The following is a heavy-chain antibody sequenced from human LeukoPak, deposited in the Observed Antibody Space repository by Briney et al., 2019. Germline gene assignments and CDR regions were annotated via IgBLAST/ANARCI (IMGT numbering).Heavy chain of an antibody. CDR2: FDPEDGET. CDR3: ATDASIAARPDYYGMDV. J-gene: IGHJ6*02. CDR1: GYTLTELS. Sequence: ASVKVSCKVSGYTLTELSMHWVRQAPGKGLEWMGGFDPEDGETIYAQKFQGRVTMTEDTSTDTAYMELSSLRSKDTAVYYCATDASIAARPDYYGMDVWGQGTTVTVSS. D-gene: IGHD6-6*01. V-gene: IGHV1-24*01.